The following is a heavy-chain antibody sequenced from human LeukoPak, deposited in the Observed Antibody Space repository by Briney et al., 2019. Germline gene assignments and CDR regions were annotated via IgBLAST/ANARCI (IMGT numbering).Heavy chain of an antibody. D-gene: IGHD4-17*01. CDR1: GFTFSSYA. CDR3: ARGRTVTIDY. CDR2: IYSGGST. Sequence: GGSLRLSCAASGFTFSSYAMSWVRQAPGKGLEWVSVIYSGGSTYYADSVKGRFTISRDNSKNTLYLQMNSLRAEDTAVYYCARGRTVTIDYWGQGTLVTVSS. J-gene: IGHJ4*02. V-gene: IGHV3-66*01.